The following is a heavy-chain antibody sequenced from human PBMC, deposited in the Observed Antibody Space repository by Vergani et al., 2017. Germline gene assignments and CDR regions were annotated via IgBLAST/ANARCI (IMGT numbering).Heavy chain of an antibody. Sequence: QVKLQESGPGLVKPSETLSLTCTVSGASVNSYYWSWIRQPPGKGLEWMGYVSFRGDTLYDPSVKGRMTISLNTSSNQFSLYLTSVTAADTATYYCGRKQSPASLMDKPIDIRGQGTLVTVSS. CDR1: GASVNSYY. CDR3: GRKQSPASLMDKPIDI. D-gene: IGHD1/OR15-1a*01. CDR2: VSFRGDT. J-gene: IGHJ4*02. V-gene: IGHV4-59*02.